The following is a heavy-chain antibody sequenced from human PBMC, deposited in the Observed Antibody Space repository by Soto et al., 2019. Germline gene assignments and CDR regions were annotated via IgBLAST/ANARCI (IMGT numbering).Heavy chain of an antibody. CDR1: GGSFSSGGYS. V-gene: IGHV4-30-2*01. Sequence: SETLSLTCVVLGGSFSSGGYSWTWIRQPPGKGLEWIGYIYHSGSTYYNPSLKSRVTISVDRSKNQFSLKLSSVTAADTAVYYCARGMTTVTTFDYWGQGTLVTVSS. J-gene: IGHJ4*02. D-gene: IGHD4-4*01. CDR3: ARGMTTVTTFDY. CDR2: IYHSGST.